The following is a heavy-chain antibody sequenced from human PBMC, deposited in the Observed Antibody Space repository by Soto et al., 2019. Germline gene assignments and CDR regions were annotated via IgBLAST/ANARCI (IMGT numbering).Heavy chain of an antibody. CDR2: ISYSGST. D-gene: IGHD4-17*01. Sequence: SETLSLTCTVSGGSISSSGYYWIWIRQPPGKGLEWIGYISYSGSTNYNPSLKSRPTISVDTSKNQFSLKLRSVTAADTAVYYCARASPYGDYALDYWGQGTLVTVSS. J-gene: IGHJ4*02. CDR3: ARASPYGDYALDY. V-gene: IGHV4-61*08. CDR1: GGSISSSGYY.